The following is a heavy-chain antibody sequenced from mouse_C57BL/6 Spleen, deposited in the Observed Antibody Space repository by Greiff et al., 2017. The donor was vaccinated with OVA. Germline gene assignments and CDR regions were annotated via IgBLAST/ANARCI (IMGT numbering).Heavy chain of an antibody. CDR1: GYAFSSSW. J-gene: IGHJ1*03. CDR2: IYPGDGDT. V-gene: IGHV1-82*01. D-gene: IGHD4-1*01. CDR3: ATGTGYFDV. Sequence: VQVVESGPELVKPGASVKISCKASGYAFSSSWMNWVKQRPGKGLEWIGRIYPGDGDTNYNGKFKGKATLTADKSSSTAYMQLSSLTSEDSAVYFCATGTGYFDVWGTGTTVTVSS.